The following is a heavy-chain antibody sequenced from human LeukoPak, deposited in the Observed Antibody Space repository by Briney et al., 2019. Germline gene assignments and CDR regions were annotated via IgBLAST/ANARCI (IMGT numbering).Heavy chain of an antibody. J-gene: IGHJ1*01. D-gene: IGHD3-22*01. Sequence: GGSLRLSCAASGFTFDDYTMHWVRQAPGKGLEWVSLIRWDGGSTYYADSVKGRFTISRDNAKNSLYLQMNSLRAEDTALYYCAKDTGYYYDSGGHFRHWGQGTLVSVSS. CDR1: GFTFDDYT. V-gene: IGHV3-43*01. CDR2: IRWDGGST. CDR3: AKDTGYYYDSGGHFRH.